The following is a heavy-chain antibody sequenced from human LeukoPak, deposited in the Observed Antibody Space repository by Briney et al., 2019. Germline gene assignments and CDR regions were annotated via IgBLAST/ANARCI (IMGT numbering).Heavy chain of an antibody. CDR1: GYIYTSYW. CDR2: IYPGDSDT. J-gene: IGHJ3*02. D-gene: IGHD5-24*01. Sequence: GESLKISCNSSGYIYTSYWIGWVRQMPGKGLEWMGIIYPGDSDTRYSPSFQGQVTISADKSISTAYLQWSSLKASDTAMYYCARQGRKGGYNGGDAFDIWGQGTMVTVSS. CDR3: ARQGRKGGYNGGDAFDI. V-gene: IGHV5-51*01.